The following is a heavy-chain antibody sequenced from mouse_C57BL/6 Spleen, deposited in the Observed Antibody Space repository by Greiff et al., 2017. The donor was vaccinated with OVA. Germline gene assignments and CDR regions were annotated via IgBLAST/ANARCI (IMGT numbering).Heavy chain of an antibody. D-gene: IGHD4-1*01. Sequence: DVQLQESGPGLVKPSQSLSLTCSVTGYSITSGYYWNWIRQFPGNKLEWMGYISYDGSNNYNPSLKNRISITRDTSKNQFFLKLNSVTTEDTATYYCAREGGNWGFDYWGQGTTLTVSS. V-gene: IGHV3-6*01. CDR2: ISYDGSN. CDR3: AREGGNWGFDY. CDR1: GYSITSGYY. J-gene: IGHJ2*01.